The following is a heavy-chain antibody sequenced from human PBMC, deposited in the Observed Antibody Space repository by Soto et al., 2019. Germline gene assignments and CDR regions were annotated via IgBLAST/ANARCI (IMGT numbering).Heavy chain of an antibody. CDR2: ISSSSSYT. Sequence: QVQLVESGGGLVKPGGSLRLSCAASGFTFSAYYMSWIRQAPGKGLEWVSYISSSSSYTNYADSVKGRFTISRDNAKNSLYLQMNSLRAEDTAVYYCARVLLFRSLPDYWGQGTLVTVSS. J-gene: IGHJ4*02. D-gene: IGHD2-21*02. CDR1: GFTFSAYY. CDR3: ARVLLFRSLPDY. V-gene: IGHV3-11*05.